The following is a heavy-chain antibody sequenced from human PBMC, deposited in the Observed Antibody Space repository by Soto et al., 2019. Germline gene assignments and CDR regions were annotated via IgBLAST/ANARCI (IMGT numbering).Heavy chain of an antibody. CDR3: AVGGGGTRY. D-gene: IGHD2-15*01. Sequence: QVQLVQSGAEVTKPGASVKVSCKTSGYTFNSFAIHWVRQAPGQGLEWMAWINPGDGYTRLLQKFQGRVTITRDTSATTAFMELNSLTSEDPAVYYCAVGGGGTRYWGQGTLVTVSS. CDR2: INPGDGYT. CDR1: GYTFNSFA. V-gene: IGHV1-3*01. J-gene: IGHJ4*02.